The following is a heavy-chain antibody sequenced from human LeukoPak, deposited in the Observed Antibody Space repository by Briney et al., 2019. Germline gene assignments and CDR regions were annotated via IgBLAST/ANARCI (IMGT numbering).Heavy chain of an antibody. Sequence: PSETLSLTCTVSGGSISSGDYYWSWIRQPPGKGLEWTGYIYYSGSTNYNPSLKSRVTISVDTSKNQFSLKLSSVTAADTAIYYCARAVSGRFDYWGQGTLVTVSP. CDR2: IYYSGST. V-gene: IGHV4-61*08. J-gene: IGHJ4*02. D-gene: IGHD6-19*01. CDR3: ARAVSGRFDY. CDR1: GGSISSGDYY.